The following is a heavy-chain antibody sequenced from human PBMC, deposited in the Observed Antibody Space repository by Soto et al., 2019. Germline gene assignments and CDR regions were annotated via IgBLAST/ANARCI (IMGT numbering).Heavy chain of an antibody. CDR2: IIPILGTP. CDR3: ARQESYTAPFDY. J-gene: IGHJ4*02. Sequence: QVQLVQSGAEVKKPGSSVKVSCKASGGTVSSYAISWVRQAPGQGLEWMGGIIPILGTPKYAQKFQGRVTITADESTSTAYMELSSLRSEDTAVYYCARQESYTAPFDYWGQGTLVTVSS. D-gene: IGHD3-16*02. CDR1: GGTVSSYA. V-gene: IGHV1-69*01.